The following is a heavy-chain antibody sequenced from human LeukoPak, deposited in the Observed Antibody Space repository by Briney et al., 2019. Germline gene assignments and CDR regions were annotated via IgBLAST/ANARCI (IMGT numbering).Heavy chain of an antibody. CDR1: GGSISSYY. V-gene: IGHV4-4*07. J-gene: IGHJ6*02. Sequence: SETLSLTCTVSGGSISSYYWSWIRQPAGKGLEWIGRIYTSGSTNYNPSLKSRVTMSVDTSKNQFSLKLSSVTAADTAVYYCAGVEDRCSGGSCYYYYGMDVWGQGTTVTVSS. D-gene: IGHD2-15*01. CDR3: AGVEDRCSGGSCYYYYGMDV. CDR2: IYTSGST.